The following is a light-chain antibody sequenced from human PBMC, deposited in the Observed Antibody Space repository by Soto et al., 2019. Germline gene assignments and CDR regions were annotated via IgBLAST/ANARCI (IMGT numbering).Light chain of an antibody. J-gene: IGLJ2*01. CDR2: QDR. Sequence: SYELTQPPSVSVSPGQTASITCSGDKLGDKYAWWYQQKPGQSPVLVIYQDRKRPSGIPERFSGSNSGNTATLTISGTQAMDEADYYCQAWDSSMGVFGGGTKLTVL. CDR3: QAWDSSMGV. V-gene: IGLV3-1*01. CDR1: KLGDKY.